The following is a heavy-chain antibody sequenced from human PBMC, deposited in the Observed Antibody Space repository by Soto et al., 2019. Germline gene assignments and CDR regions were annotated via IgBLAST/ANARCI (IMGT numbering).Heavy chain of an antibody. CDR1: GGTFSSYA. D-gene: IGHD5-12*01. CDR3: ARDARGGYNLFDY. V-gene: IGHV1-69*13. J-gene: IGHJ4*02. CDR2: IIPIFGTA. Sequence: SVKVSCKASGGTFSSYAISWVRQAPGQGLEWMGGIIPIFGTANYAQKFQGRVTITADESTSTAYMELSSLRSEDTAVYYCARDARGGYNLFDYWGQGTLVTVSS.